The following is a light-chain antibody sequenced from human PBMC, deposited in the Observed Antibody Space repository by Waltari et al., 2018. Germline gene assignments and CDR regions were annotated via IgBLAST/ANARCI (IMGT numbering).Light chain of an antibody. CDR1: QTVTSY. CDR3: QQRSNWPLT. CDR2: AAS. Sequence: EIVLTQSPATLSLSPGERATLSCRASQTVTSYLAWYQQKSGQAPRLLIYAASNRAAGIPARFSGKGSGTNFTLTISGLETEDFAVYYCQQRSNWPLTFGGGTRQEIK. V-gene: IGKV3-11*01. J-gene: IGKJ4*01.